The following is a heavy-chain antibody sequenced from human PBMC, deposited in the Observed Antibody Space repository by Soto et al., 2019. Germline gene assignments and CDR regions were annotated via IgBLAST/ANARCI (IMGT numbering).Heavy chain of an antibody. Sequence: EVQLVESGGGLVQPGRSLRLSCAASGFIFDDYAMHWVRQVPGKGLEWVSGISWKSGTMGYAASVRGRFTISRDNAKNSLFLQMNSLRAEDTAFYYCAKGGGTVTTANWFDSWGQGTLVTVSS. CDR1: GFIFDDYA. D-gene: IGHD4-17*01. V-gene: IGHV3-9*01. CDR3: AKGGGTVTTANWFDS. CDR2: ISWKSGTM. J-gene: IGHJ5*01.